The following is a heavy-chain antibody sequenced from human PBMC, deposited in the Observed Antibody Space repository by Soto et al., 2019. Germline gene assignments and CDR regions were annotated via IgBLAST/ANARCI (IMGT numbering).Heavy chain of an antibody. CDR1: GYSFTSYW. V-gene: IGHV5-10-1*03. D-gene: IGHD3-10*01. CDR2: IDPSDSYT. J-gene: IGHJ6*02. Sequence: EVQLVQSGAEVKKPGESLRISCKGSGYSFTSYWISWVRQMPGKGLEWMGRIDPSDSYTNYSPSFQGHVTISADKSISTAYLQWSSLKASDTAMYYCARQIGGPSGITMVRGVPTYYYYGMDVWGQGTTVTVSS. CDR3: ARQIGGPSGITMVRGVPTYYYYGMDV.